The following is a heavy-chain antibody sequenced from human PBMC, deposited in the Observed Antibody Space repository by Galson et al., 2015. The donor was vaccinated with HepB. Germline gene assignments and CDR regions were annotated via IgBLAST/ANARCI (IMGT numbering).Heavy chain of an antibody. Sequence: ALVKPTQTLTLTCTFSKFSLKTSGVGVGWFRQPPGKALEWLALISVNDDKRFRPSLKSRLAITRDTSKNQVVLTMTNMDPVDTATYYCARSLGLVGPFFDFWGQGILVTVSS. CDR2: ISVNDDK. CDR3: ARSLGLVGPFFDF. V-gene: IGHV2-5*01. J-gene: IGHJ4*02. CDR1: KFSLKTSGVG. D-gene: IGHD3/OR15-3a*01.